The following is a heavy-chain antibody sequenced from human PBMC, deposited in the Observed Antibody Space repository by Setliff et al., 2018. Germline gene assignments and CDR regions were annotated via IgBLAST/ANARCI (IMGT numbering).Heavy chain of an antibody. CDR3: ARGYAARVGFGNWFDP. D-gene: IGHD6-6*01. J-gene: IGHJ5*02. CDR2: INHSGST. CDR1: GGSISPYF. Sequence: SETLSLTCTVSGGSISPYFWSWIRQPPGKGLEWIGEINHSGSTNYNSSLTSRVTISVDTSKNQFSLKLSSVTAADTAVFYCARGYAARVGFGNWFDPWGQGTLVTVSS. V-gene: IGHV4-34*01.